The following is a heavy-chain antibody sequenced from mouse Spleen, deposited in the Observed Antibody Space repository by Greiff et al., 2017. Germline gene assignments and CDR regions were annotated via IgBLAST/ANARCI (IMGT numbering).Heavy chain of an antibody. D-gene: IGHD2-2*01. V-gene: IGHV3-6*01. Sequence: EVKLQESGPGLVKPSQSLSLTCSVTGYSITSGYYWNWIRQFPGNKLEWMGYISYDGSNNYNPSLKNRISITRDTSKNQFFLKLNSVTTEDTATYYCARGAGGYPFAYWGQGTLVTVSA. CDR3: ARGAGGYPFAY. CDR1: GYSITSGYY. J-gene: IGHJ3*01. CDR2: ISYDGSN.